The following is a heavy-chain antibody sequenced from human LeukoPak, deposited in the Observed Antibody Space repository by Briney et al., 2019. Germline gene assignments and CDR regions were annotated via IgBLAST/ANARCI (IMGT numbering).Heavy chain of an antibody. CDR3: AREGYCTSSSCYGLPNFDY. CDR1: GFTFSSYS. Sequence: GGSLRLSCATSGFTFSSYSMNWVRQAPGKGLEWVSYISSSSSTIYYADSVKGRFTISRDNAKNSLYLQMNSLRAEDTAVYYCAREGYCTSSSCYGLPNFDYWGQGTLDTVSS. J-gene: IGHJ4*02. CDR2: ISSSSSTI. V-gene: IGHV3-48*01. D-gene: IGHD2-2*01.